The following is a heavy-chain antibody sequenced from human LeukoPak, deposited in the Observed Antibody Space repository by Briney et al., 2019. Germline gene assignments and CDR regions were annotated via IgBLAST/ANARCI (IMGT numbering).Heavy chain of an antibody. Sequence: ASVKVSCKTSGHIFTTHYIHWMRQAPGQRLEWLGRVNTDNTKSEYSQKFQGRVIITRDTSASTAYMEMSGLRSEDTAMYYCARSLGGPYDFWSGYYTGPFDYWGQGTLVTVSS. J-gene: IGHJ4*02. V-gene: IGHV1-3*04. CDR1: GHIFTTHY. D-gene: IGHD3-3*01. CDR3: ARSLGGPYDFWSGYYTGPFDY. CDR2: VNTDNTKS.